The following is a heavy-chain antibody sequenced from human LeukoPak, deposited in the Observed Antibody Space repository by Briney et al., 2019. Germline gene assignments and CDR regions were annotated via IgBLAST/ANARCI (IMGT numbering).Heavy chain of an antibody. V-gene: IGHV3-33*01. Sequence: PGGSLRLSCAASGFTFSSYGMHWVRQAPGKGLEGVAVIWYDGSNKYYADSVKGRFTISRDNSKSTLYLQMNSLRAEDTAVYYCARLVYYDSSGSDYWGQGTLVTVSS. J-gene: IGHJ4*02. CDR1: GFTFSSYG. CDR3: ARLVYYDSSGSDY. D-gene: IGHD3-22*01. CDR2: IWYDGSNK.